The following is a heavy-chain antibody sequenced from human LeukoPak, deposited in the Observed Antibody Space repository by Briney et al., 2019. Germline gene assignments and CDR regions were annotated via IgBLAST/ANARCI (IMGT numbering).Heavy chain of an antibody. V-gene: IGHV4-59*01. CDR3: ARECCDYVWGSFHACDD. CDR2: IYYSGST. D-gene: IGHD3-16*01. J-gene: IGHJ4*02. Sequence: SETLSLTCTVPGGSISSYYRSSIRQPPGKGLERIGHIYYSGSTHYNPSLKSRVTISVDVSKNQFSVKLSSVTAAVTAVYYCARECCDYVWGSFHACDDWGQGALVTVSS. CDR1: GGSISSYY.